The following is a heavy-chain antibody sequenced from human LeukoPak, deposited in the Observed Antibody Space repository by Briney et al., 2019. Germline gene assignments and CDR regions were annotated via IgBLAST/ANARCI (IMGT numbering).Heavy chain of an antibody. CDR3: ARALFHCGGDCRSARHSTWFDP. Sequence: GASVKVSCKASGYTFTSYAMNWVRQAPGQGLEWMEWINTNTGNPTYAQGFTGRFVFSLDTSVSTAYLQISSLKAEDTAVYYCARALFHCGGDCRSARHSTWFDPWGQGTLVTVSS. J-gene: IGHJ5*02. V-gene: IGHV7-4-1*02. D-gene: IGHD2-21*02. CDR1: GYTFTSYA. CDR2: INTNTGNP.